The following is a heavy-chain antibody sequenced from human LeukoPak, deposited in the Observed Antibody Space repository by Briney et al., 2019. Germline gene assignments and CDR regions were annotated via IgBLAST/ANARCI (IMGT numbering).Heavy chain of an antibody. J-gene: IGHJ6*03. CDR1: GFTFSSYS. CDR3: ARVEITMVRGVMGYYYYYYMDV. V-gene: IGHV3-48*01. Sequence: PGGPLRLSCAASGFTFSSYSMNWVRQAPGKGLEWVSYISSSSSTIYYADPVKGRFTISRDNAKNSLYLQMNSLRAEDTAVYYCARVEITMVRGVMGYYYYYYMDVWGKGTTVTVSS. D-gene: IGHD3-10*01. CDR2: ISSSSSTI.